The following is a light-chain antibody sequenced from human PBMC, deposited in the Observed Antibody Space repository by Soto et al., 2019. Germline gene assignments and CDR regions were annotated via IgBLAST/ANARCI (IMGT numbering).Light chain of an antibody. J-gene: IGKJ1*01. CDR1: QSISSW. Sequence: DTQMTQSPSTLSASVGDRVTLTCRASQSISSWLAWYQRKPGKAPKLLIFEASSLESGVPSRFSGSGSGTDFTLTISSLQPEDFASYYCQQYDTYPWTFGQGTKVEIK. CDR3: QQYDTYPWT. CDR2: EAS. V-gene: IGKV1-5*03.